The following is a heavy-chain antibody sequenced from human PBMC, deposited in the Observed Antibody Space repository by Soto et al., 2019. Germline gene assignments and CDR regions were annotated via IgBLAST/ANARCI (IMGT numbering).Heavy chain of an antibody. CDR1: GYSFTSDW. CDR3: ARPIGALSTTDFTY. V-gene: IGHV5-51*01. Sequence: LGEFLKISCKGSGYSFTSDWIAWVRQMPGKGLEYMGIIYPGDSDTRYSPSFQGQVTISTDKSISTAYLQWSSLKAPDTAMYYCARPIGALSTTDFTYWGQGTLVTVSS. J-gene: IGHJ4*02. D-gene: IGHD3-22*01. CDR2: IYPGDSDT.